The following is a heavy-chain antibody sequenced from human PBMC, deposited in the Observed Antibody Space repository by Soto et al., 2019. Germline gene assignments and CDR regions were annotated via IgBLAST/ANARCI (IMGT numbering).Heavy chain of an antibody. D-gene: IGHD5-12*01. Sequence: ASVKVSCKASGGTFSSYTISWVRQAPGQGLEWMGRIIPILGIANYAQKFQGRVTITADKSTSTAYMELSSLRSEDTAVYYCAGYSGYDYRHFDYWGQGTLVTVSS. CDR1: GGTFSSYT. V-gene: IGHV1-69*02. CDR2: IIPILGIA. CDR3: AGYSGYDYRHFDY. J-gene: IGHJ4*02.